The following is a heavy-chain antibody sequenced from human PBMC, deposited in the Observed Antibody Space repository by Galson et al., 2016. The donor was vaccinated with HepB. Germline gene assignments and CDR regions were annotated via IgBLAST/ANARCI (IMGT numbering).Heavy chain of an antibody. CDR2: IYYSGST. J-gene: IGHJ3*02. Sequence: SETLSLTCTVSGDSISSDYWSWIRQPPGRGLEWIGHIYYSGSTNYNLSLKSRFTISVDTSRNQFSLKLSSVTAADTAVYYCARGGRLLDGFDIWGQGTMVTVSS. CDR3: ARGGRLLDGFDI. CDR1: GDSISSDY. D-gene: IGHD3-22*01. V-gene: IGHV4-59*01.